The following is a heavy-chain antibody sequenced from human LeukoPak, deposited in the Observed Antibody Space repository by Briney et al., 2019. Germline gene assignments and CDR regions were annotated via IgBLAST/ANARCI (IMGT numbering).Heavy chain of an antibody. V-gene: IGHV3-74*03. CDR1: GFTFSTFW. CDR2: INSDGSST. Sequence: GGSLRLSCAASGFTFSTFWMHWVRQAPGKGLVWVSGINSDGSSTTYADSVKGRFTISRDNAKNTLYLQMNNLRAEDTAVYYCARGRYYGMDVWGQGTTVTVSS. CDR3: ARGRYYGMDV. J-gene: IGHJ6*02.